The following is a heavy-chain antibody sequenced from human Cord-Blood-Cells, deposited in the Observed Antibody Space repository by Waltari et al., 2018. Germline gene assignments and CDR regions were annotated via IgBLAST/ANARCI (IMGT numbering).Heavy chain of an antibody. CDR2: IKQDGSEK. CDR1: GFTFSSYW. Sequence: EVQLVASGGGLVHPGWSLRLPCAASGFTFSSYWMSWVRQAPGKGLEWVANIKQDGSEKYYVDSVKGRFTISRDNAKNSLYLQMNSLRAEDTAVYYCARGPDTDLSSTSCHRFDPWGQGTLVTVSS. CDR3: ARGPDTDLSSTSCHRFDP. J-gene: IGHJ5*02. V-gene: IGHV3-7*01. D-gene: IGHD2-2*01.